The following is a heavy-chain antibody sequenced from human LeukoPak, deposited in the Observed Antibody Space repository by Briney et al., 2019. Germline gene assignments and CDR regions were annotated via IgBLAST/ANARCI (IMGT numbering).Heavy chain of an antibody. J-gene: IGHJ4*02. CDR3: ARHRGPTTEVTRDFDY. CDR2: IYYSGST. Sequence: SSETLSLTCTVSGGSISGYYWSWIRQPPGKGLEWIGNIYYSGSTNYNPSLKSRVTISVDTSKNQFSLKLSSVSAADTAVYYCARHRGPTTEVTRDFDYWGQGTLVTVSS. V-gene: IGHV4-59*01. CDR1: GGSISGYY. D-gene: IGHD4-23*01.